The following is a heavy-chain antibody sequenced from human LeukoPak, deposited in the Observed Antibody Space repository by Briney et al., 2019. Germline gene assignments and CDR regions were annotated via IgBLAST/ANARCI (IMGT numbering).Heavy chain of an antibody. CDR2: ISYDGSNK. D-gene: IGHD4-17*01. V-gene: IGHV3-30-3*01. CDR3: ARDSGIDNYGDYDY. J-gene: IGHJ4*02. CDR1: GFTFSSYA. Sequence: GGSLRLSCAASGFTFSSYAMHWVRQAPGKGLEWVAVISYDGSNKYYADSVKGRFTISRDNSKNTLYLQMNSLRAEDTAVYYCARDSGIDNYGDYDYWGQGTLVTVSS.